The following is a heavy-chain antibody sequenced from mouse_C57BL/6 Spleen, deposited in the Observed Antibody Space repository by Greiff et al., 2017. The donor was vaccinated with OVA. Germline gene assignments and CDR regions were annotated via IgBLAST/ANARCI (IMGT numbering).Heavy chain of an antibody. V-gene: IGHV1-55*01. CDR1: GYTFTSYW. CDR3: ARYYYGSNAMDD. D-gene: IGHD1-1*01. Sequence: QVQLQQPGAELVKPGASVKMSCKASGYTFTSYWITWVKQRPGQGLEWIGDIYPGSGSTNYNEKFKSKATLTVDTSSSTAYMQLSSLTSEDSAVYYCARYYYGSNAMDDWGQGTSVTVSS. J-gene: IGHJ4*01. CDR2: IYPGSGST.